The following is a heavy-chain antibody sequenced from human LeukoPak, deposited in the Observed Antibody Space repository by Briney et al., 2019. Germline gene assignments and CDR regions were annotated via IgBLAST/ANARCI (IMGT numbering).Heavy chain of an antibody. J-gene: IGHJ6*03. CDR3: ARRPAYCGSSTSCYRPPYYYYYMDV. D-gene: IGHD2-2*01. Sequence: ASVKVSCKAPGYTFTGYYMHWVRQAPGQGLEWMGWINPNSGGTNYAQKFQGRVTMTRDTSISTAYMELSRLRSDDTAVYYCARRPAYCGSSTSCYRPPYYYYYMDVWGKGTTVTVSS. CDR1: GYTFTGYY. CDR2: INPNSGGT. V-gene: IGHV1-2*02.